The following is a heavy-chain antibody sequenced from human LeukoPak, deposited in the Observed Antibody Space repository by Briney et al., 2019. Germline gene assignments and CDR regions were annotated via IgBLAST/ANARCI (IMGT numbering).Heavy chain of an antibody. Sequence: SETLSLTCAVSVGSISSGNWWTWVRQSPGKGLEWIGEIYHNGTPNYNPSLKSRVTISADTFKNHFSLKMTSVTAADTAVYYCATAPILRGEGGEHYKYGMDVWGQGTTVIVSS. CDR1: VGSISSGNW. V-gene: IGHV4-4*02. J-gene: IGHJ6*02. D-gene: IGHD2-2*02. CDR2: IYHNGTP. CDR3: ATAPILRGEGGEHYKYGMDV.